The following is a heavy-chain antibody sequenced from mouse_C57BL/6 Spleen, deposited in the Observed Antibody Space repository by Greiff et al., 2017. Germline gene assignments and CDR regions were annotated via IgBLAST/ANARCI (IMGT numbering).Heavy chain of an antibody. CDR1: GYTFTSYD. Sequence: VKLMESGPELVKPGASVKLSCKASGYTFTSYDINWVKQRPGQGLGWIGWIYPRDGSTKYNEKFKGKATLTVDTSSSTAYMELHSLTSEDSAVYFCARDPYDYDGGYFDVWGTGTTVTVSS. CDR2: IYPRDGST. V-gene: IGHV1-85*01. J-gene: IGHJ1*03. CDR3: ARDPYDYDGGYFDV. D-gene: IGHD2-4*01.